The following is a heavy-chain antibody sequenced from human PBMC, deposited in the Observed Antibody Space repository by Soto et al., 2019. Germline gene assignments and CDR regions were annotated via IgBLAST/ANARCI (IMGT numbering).Heavy chain of an antibody. CDR2: LSDSVGTT. V-gene: IGHV3-23*01. CDR1: GFSFGTYT. D-gene: IGHD5-12*01. CDR3: AKHLRGGRLRSPFDI. J-gene: IGHJ4*02. Sequence: QSGGSLRLSCAVSGFSFGTYTVNWVRQAPGMGLEWVSGLSDSVGTTHYAYSVKGRFTISRDKSKNTLYLQMNNLRAEDTAVYYWAKHLRGGRLRSPFDIWGQGTQVTVSS.